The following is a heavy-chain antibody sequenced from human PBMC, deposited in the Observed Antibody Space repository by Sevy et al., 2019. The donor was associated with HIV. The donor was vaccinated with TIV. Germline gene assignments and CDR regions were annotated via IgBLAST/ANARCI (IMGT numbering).Heavy chain of an antibody. CDR2: FTFDCGRI. V-gene: IGHV3-23*01. J-gene: IGHJ4*02. Sequence: GRSLRLSCAASGFTFAKYSMSWVRQAPGKGLEWVSTFTFDCGRIKYVDSVKGRFTISRHDSKNTLFMQMNSLRAEDTATDSYARAGCTNRHDYWGQGTLVTVSS. D-gene: IGHD2-8*01. CDR1: GFTFAKYS. CDR3: ARAGCTNRHDY.